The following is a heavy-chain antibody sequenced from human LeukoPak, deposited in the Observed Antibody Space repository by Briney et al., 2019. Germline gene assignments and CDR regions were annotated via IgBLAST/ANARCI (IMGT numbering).Heavy chain of an antibody. CDR2: ISGSVGST. J-gene: IGHJ5*02. CDR1: GFTFSTFA. D-gene: IGHD4-17*01. CDR3: AKDDYGDSYNWFDP. Sequence: GGSLTLSCEASGFTFSTFAMILVRQPPGKGLEWVSLISGSVGSTYYADSVKGRFTISRDNPKNTRYLQLNSLRVEDTAIYYCAKDDYGDSYNWFDPWGQGTLVTVSS. V-gene: IGHV3-23*01.